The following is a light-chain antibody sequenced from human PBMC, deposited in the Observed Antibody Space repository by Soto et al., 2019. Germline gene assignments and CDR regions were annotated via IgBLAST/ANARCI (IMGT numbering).Light chain of an antibody. CDR2: AAS. V-gene: IGKV1-9*01. J-gene: IGKJ3*01. Sequence: DIQLTQSPSFLSASVGDRVTITCRASQGISSYLAWYQQKPGKAPKLLIYAASTLQSGVPSRFSGSGSGTEFPLTISSLQPEDFATYYCQQLNSYPLFGPGNKVDIK. CDR3: QQLNSYPL. CDR1: QGISSY.